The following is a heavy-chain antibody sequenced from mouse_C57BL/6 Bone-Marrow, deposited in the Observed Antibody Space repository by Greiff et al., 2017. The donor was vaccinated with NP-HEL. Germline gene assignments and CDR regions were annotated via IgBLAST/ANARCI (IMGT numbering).Heavy chain of an antibody. CDR2: IDPNSGGT. J-gene: IGHJ2*01. V-gene: IGHV1-72*01. CDR1: GYTFTSYW. D-gene: IGHD1-1*01. CDR3: AMGTITTVVGPGY. Sequence: VQLQQPGAELVKPGASVKLSCKASGYTFTSYWIGRIDPNSGGTKYNEKFKSKATLTVDKPSSTAYMQLSILTSEDSAVYYCAMGTITTVVGPGYWGQGTTLTVSS.